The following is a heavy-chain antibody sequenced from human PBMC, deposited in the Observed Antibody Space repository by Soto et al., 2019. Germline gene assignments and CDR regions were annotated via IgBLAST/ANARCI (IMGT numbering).Heavy chain of an antibody. CDR3: NRDLAYGGNLHAFDI. CDR2: IRSQAFGGTP. D-gene: IGHD2-21*02. J-gene: IGHJ3*02. Sequence: PGGSLRLSCTASGFTFGDYVMSWFRQAPGKGLEWVGFIRSQAFGGTPEYAASVKGRFTFSRDDSKSIAFLQMNSLKTEDTAVYYCNRDLAYGGNLHAFDIWGQGTMVTVSS. V-gene: IGHV3-49*03. CDR1: GFTFGDYV.